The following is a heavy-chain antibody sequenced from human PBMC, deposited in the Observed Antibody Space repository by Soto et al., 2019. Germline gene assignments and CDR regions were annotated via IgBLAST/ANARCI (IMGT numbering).Heavy chain of an antibody. CDR1: GGSFSGYY. CDR3: ARTYYYGSGSYYKYFQH. D-gene: IGHD3-10*01. Sequence: SETLSLTCAVYGGSFSGYYWSWIRQPPGKGLEWIGEINHSGSTNYNPSLKSRVTISVDTSKNQFSLKLSSVTAADTAVYYCARTYYYGSGSYYKYFQHWGQGTLVTVSS. J-gene: IGHJ1*01. V-gene: IGHV4-34*01. CDR2: INHSGST.